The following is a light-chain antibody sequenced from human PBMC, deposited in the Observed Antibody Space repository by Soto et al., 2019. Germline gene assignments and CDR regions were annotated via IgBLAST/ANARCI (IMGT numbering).Light chain of an antibody. CDR3: QVWDSSSDHPYV. CDR2: DDS. CDR1: DIGSKS. V-gene: IGLV3-21*02. Sequence: SYKLTQPPSVSVAPGQTARITCGGSDIGSKSVHWYQQRPGQAPVLVVYDDSDRPSGIPERFSGSKSGNTATLTISRVEAGDEADYSCQVWDSSSDHPYVFGTGTQLTVL. J-gene: IGLJ1*01.